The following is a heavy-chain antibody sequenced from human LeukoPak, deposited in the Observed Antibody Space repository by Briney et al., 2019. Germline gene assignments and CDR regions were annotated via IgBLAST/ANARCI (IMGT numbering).Heavy chain of an antibody. Sequence: GGSLRLSCAASGFTFSSYSMNWVRQAPGKGLEWVSSISSSSSYIYYADSVKGRFTISRDNAKNSLYLQMNSLRAEDTAVYYCVRESLSGLASQKDFDYWGQGTLVTVSS. CDR1: GFTFSSYS. CDR3: VRESLSGLASQKDFDY. CDR2: ISSSSSYI. V-gene: IGHV3-21*01. J-gene: IGHJ4*02. D-gene: IGHD6-25*01.